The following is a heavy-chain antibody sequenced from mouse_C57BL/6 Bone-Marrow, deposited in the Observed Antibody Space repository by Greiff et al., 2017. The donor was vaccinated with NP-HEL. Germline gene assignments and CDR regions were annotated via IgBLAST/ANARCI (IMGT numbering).Heavy chain of an antibody. D-gene: IGHD1-1*01. V-gene: IGHV1-9*01. J-gene: IGHJ3*01. CDR2: ILPGSGST. CDR3: ARSGTTVVEPFAY. Sequence: VQLQQSGAELMKPGASVKLSCKATGYTFTGYWIEWVKQRPGHGLEWIGEILPGSGSTNYNEKFKGKATLTADKSSSTAYMQLSSLTSEDSAVYFCARSGTTVVEPFAYWGQGTLVTVSA. CDR1: GYTFTGYW.